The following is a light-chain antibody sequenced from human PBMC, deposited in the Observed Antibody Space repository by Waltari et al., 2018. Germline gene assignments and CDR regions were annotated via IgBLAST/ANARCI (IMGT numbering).Light chain of an antibody. CDR1: SGDVGAYNY. J-gene: IGLJ3*02. CDR3: CSYTSTNTRV. Sequence: QSAPTQPASVSGSPGQSITISCTGTSGDVGAYNYVSWYQQHPGKAPKLLIYDVSNRPPGVPNRFAGSKSGNTASLTISGLQAEDDADYYCCSYTSTNTRVFGGGTKLTVL. CDR2: DVS. V-gene: IGLV2-14*03.